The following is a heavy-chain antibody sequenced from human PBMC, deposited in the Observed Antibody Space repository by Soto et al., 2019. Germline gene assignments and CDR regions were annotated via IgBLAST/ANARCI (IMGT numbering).Heavy chain of an antibody. Sequence: QLQLQESGPGLVKPSETLSLTCTVSGGSISSSSYYWGWIRQPPGKGLEWIGSIYYSGRTYYNPSLKSRVTISVDTSKNQFSLKLSSVTAADTAVYYCARQLRFLEWDWGQGTLVTVSS. CDR3: ARQLRFLEWD. CDR1: GGSISSSSYY. CDR2: IYYSGRT. D-gene: IGHD3-3*01. J-gene: IGHJ4*02. V-gene: IGHV4-39*01.